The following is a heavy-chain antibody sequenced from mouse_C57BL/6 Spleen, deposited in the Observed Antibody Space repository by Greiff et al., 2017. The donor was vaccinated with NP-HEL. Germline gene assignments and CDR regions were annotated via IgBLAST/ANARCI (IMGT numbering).Heavy chain of an antibody. J-gene: IGHJ4*01. Sequence: VQLQQSGPGLVAPSQSLSITCTVSGFSLTSYGVHWVRQPPGKGLEWLVVIWSDGSTTYNSALKSRLSISKDNSKSQVFLKMNSLQTDDTAMYYCARQRVVAPYYYAMDYWGQGTSVTVSS. CDR1: GFSLTSYG. V-gene: IGHV2-6-1*01. CDR2: IWSDGST. D-gene: IGHD1-1*01. CDR3: ARQRVVAPYYYAMDY.